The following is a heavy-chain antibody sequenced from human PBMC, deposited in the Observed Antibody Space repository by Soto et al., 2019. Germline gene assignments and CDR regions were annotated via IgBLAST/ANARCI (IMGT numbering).Heavy chain of an antibody. D-gene: IGHD1-7*01. CDR3: TRLPNWNFRFDP. J-gene: IGHJ5*02. CDR1: GFTFSGSA. CDR2: IKTKTDKYAT. Sequence: GGSLRLSCAASGFTFSGSAMHWVRQASGKGLEWVGRIKTKTDKYATAYAASVKGRFTISRDDSKNTAYLQMNSLKTEDTAVYYCTRLPNWNFRFDPWGQGTLVTVSS. V-gene: IGHV3-73*01.